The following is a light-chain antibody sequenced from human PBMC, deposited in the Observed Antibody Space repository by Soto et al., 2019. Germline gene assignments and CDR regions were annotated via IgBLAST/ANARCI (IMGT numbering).Light chain of an antibody. J-gene: IGKJ1*01. V-gene: IGKV3-20*01. CDR1: QSVSSNY. CDR3: HQYGSSPIT. CDR2: GAS. Sequence: EIVLTQSPGTLSLSPGERATLSCRASQSVSSNYLAWYRQKPGQAPGLLIYGASSRATGIPDRFSGSGSGTDFTLTISRLEPEDFAVYYCHQYGSSPITFGQGTKVDIK.